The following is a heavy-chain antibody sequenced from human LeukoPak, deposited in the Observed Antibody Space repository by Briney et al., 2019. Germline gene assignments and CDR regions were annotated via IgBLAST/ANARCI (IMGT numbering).Heavy chain of an antibody. Sequence: GASVKVSCKASGYTFTDYYMHWVRQAPGQGLEWMGWINPNSGGTNYAQKFQGRVTMTRDTSISTAYMELSRVRSDDTAVYYCASGSADSKLRHFDYWGQGTLVTVSS. J-gene: IGHJ4*02. CDR2: INPNSGGT. D-gene: IGHD4-23*01. CDR1: GYTFTDYY. CDR3: ASGSADSKLRHFDY. V-gene: IGHV1-2*02.